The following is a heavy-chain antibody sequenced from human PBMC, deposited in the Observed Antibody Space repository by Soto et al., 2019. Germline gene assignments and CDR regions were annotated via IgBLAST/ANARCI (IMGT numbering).Heavy chain of an antibody. CDR2: TSYDGNNE. Sequence: PGGSLRLSCAASGFTFSNYAMHWVRQAPGKGLEWVALTSYDGNNEYYTDSVKGRFTISRDNSKNTLFLQMNSPRPEDTAVYYCAKDKGVFNWATSYFDYWGQEPWSPSPQ. CDR3: AKDKGVFNWATSYFDY. CDR1: GFTFSNYA. V-gene: IGHV3-30*18. D-gene: IGHD1-1*01. J-gene: IGHJ4*01.